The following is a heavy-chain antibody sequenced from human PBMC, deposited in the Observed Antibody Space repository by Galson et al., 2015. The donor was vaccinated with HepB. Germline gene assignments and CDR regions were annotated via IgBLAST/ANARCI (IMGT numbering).Heavy chain of an antibody. V-gene: IGHV4-39*01. CDR3: ARLGVGRGYSYVGDYYYYGMDV. D-gene: IGHD5-18*01. J-gene: IGHJ6*02. CDR2: IYYSGST. CDR1: GGSISSSSYY. Sequence: SETLSLTCTASGGSISSSSYYWGWIRQPPGKGLEWIGSIYYSGSTYYNPSLKSRVTISVDTSKNQFSLKLSSVTAADTAVYYCARLGVGRGYSYVGDYYYYGMDVWGQGTTVIVSS.